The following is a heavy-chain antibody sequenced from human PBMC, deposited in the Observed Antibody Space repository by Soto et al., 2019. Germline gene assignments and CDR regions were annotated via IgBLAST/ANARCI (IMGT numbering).Heavy chain of an antibody. CDR1: GFTFSSYG. CDR3: AKDSILRGSLDY. V-gene: IGHV3-30*18. J-gene: IGHJ4*02. D-gene: IGHD2-15*01. CDR2: ISYDGSNK. Sequence: SLRLSCAASGFTFSSYGMHWVRQTPCKGLEWVAVISYDGSNKYYADSVKGRFTISRDNSKNTLYLQMNSLRAEDTAVYYCAKDSILRGSLDYWGQGTLVTVSS.